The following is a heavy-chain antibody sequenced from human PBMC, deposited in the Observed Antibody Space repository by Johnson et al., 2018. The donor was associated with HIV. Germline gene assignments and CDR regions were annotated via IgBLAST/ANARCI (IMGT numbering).Heavy chain of an antibody. CDR3: ARDSEWELGQEGAFDI. J-gene: IGHJ3*02. CDR2: ISYDGGNN. D-gene: IGHD1-26*01. CDR1: RFTFSSYA. V-gene: IGHV3-30-3*01. Sequence: QVQLVESGGGVVQPGRSLRLSCVASRFTFSSYALHWVRQAPGKGLEWVAVISYDGGNNYYADSVKGRFTISRDNSKNTLYLQMNSLRAEDTAVYYCARDSEWELGQEGAFDIWGQGTMVTVSS.